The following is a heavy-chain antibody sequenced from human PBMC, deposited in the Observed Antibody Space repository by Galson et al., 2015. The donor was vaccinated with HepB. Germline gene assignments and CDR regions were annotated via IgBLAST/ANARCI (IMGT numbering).Heavy chain of an antibody. CDR3: ARDRRRGIAAAGPDY. J-gene: IGHJ4*02. CDR2: ISAYNGNT. V-gene: IGHV1-18*01. CDR1: GYTFSSFD. Sequence: SVKVSCKASGYTFSSFDISWVRQAPGQGLEWMGWISAYNGNTNYAQKLQGRVTMTTDTSTSTAYMELRSLRSDDTAVYYCARDRRRGIAAAGPDYWGQGTLVTVSS. D-gene: IGHD6-13*01.